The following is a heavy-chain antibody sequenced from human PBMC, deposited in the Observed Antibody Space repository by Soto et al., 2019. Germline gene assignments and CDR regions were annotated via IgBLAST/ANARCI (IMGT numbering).Heavy chain of an antibody. V-gene: IGHV4-34*01. J-gene: IGHJ5*02. CDR2: INHSGST. D-gene: IGHD4-17*01. CDR1: GVSFSGYY. Sequence: SETLSLTCAVYGVSFSGYYWSWIRQPPGKGLEWIGEINHSGSTNYNPSLKSRVTISVDTSKNQFSLKLSSVTAADTAVYYCARIGTTVTTSWFDPWGQGTLVTVSS. CDR3: ARIGTTVTTSWFDP.